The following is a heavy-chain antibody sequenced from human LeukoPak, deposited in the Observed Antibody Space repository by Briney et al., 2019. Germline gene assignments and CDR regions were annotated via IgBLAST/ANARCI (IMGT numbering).Heavy chain of an antibody. V-gene: IGHV4-30-4*08. J-gene: IGHJ6*03. CDR3: ARGFSYYDFWSGYYYYYYMDV. CDR1: GGSISSGDYY. CDR2: IYYSGST. D-gene: IGHD3-3*01. Sequence: SEILSLTCTVSGGSISSGDYYWSWIRQPPGKGLEWIGYIYYSGSTYYNPSLKSRVTISVDTSKNQFSLKLSSVTAADTAVYYCARGFSYYDFWSGYYYYYYMDVWGKGTTVTVSS.